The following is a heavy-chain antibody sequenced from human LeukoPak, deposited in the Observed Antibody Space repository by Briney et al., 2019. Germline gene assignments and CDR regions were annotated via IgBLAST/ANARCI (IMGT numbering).Heavy chain of an antibody. CDR1: GGSISNFY. CDR2: IHPSGST. V-gene: IGHV4-4*09. J-gene: IGHJ5*01. Sequence: PSATLSLTCIVSGGSISNFYWSWIRQPPGKGLEWIGDIHPSGSTNYNPSLKSRVFISIDTSKNQFSLKLTSVTAADTAVYYCARLPAHGWYLDSWGQGTLVTVSS. CDR3: ARLPAHGWYLDS. D-gene: IGHD6-19*01.